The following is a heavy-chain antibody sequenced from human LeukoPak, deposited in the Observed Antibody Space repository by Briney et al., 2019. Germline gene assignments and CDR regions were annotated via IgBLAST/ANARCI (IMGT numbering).Heavy chain of an antibody. J-gene: IGHJ3*02. CDR3: ARPFYSSGAFDI. CDR1: GGSIGSSSYY. D-gene: IGHD2/OR15-2a*01. Sequence: SETLSLTCTVSGGSIGSSSYYWGWIRQPPGKGLEWIGSIYHSGSTYYNPSLKSRVTISVDTSKNQFSLKLSSVTAADTAVYYCARPFYSSGAFDIWGQGTMVTVSS. V-gene: IGHV4-39*07. CDR2: IYHSGST.